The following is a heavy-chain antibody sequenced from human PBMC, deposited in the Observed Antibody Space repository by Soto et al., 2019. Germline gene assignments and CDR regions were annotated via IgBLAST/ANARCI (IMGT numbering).Heavy chain of an antibody. Sequence: EVQLVESGGGLIQPGGSLRLSCAASEFTVSSNYMSWVRQAPGKGLEWVSVIYSGGSTYYADSVKGRFTISRDNSKNTLYLQMNSLRAEDTAVYYCAREEAYYYDSSGYGYWGQGTLVTVSS. J-gene: IGHJ4*02. D-gene: IGHD3-22*01. CDR2: IYSGGST. V-gene: IGHV3-66*03. CDR3: AREEAYYYDSSGYGY. CDR1: EFTVSSNY.